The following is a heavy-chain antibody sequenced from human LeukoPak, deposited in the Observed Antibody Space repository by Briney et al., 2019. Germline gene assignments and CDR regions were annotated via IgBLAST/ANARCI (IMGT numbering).Heavy chain of an antibody. V-gene: IGHV3-21*01. Sequence: GGSLRLSCAASGVTFSSYSMNWVRQAPGKGLEWVSSISSSSSYIYYADSVKGRFTISRDNAKNSLYLQMNSLRAEDTAVYYCARSITFGNLVDYWGQGTLVTVSS. J-gene: IGHJ4*02. CDR2: ISSSSSYI. CDR3: ARSITFGNLVDY. CDR1: GVTFSSYS. D-gene: IGHD3-16*01.